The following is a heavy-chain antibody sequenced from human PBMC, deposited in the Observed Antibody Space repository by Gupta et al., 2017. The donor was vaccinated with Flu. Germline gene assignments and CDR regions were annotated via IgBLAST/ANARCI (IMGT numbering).Heavy chain of an antibody. CDR3: ARESHYYYYMDV. J-gene: IGHJ6*03. V-gene: IGHV3-11*01. CDR2: ISSSGSTI. Sequence: IRQAPGKGLEWVSYISSSGSTIYYADSVKGRFTISRDNAKNSLYLQMNSLRAENTAVYYCARESHYYYYMDVWGKGTTVTVSS.